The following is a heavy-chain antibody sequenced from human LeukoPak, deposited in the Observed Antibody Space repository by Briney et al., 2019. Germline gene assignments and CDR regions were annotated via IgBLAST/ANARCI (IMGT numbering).Heavy chain of an antibody. CDR2: MKEGATAR. Sequence: SSTGAGSGRPPPGQRVDWVHHMKEGATARYYVYSLEGRFTIFRENAKYSLYLQMNSLRAEETAVYYCARIGYCSSTSCSHTFDIWGQGTMVTVSS. J-gene: IGHJ3*02. CDR3: ARIGYCSSTSCSHTFDI. D-gene: IGHD2-2*01. V-gene: IGHV3-7*02. CDR1: SSTG.